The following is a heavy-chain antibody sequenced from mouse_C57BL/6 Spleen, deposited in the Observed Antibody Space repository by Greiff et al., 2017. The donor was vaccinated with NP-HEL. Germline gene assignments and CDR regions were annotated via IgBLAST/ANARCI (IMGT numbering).Heavy chain of an antibody. D-gene: IGHD2-1*01. Sequence: VQLQQSGAELVKPGASVKIPCKASGYAFSSYWMNWVKQRPGKGLEWIGQIYPGDGDTNYNGKFKGKATLTADKSSSTAYMQLSSLTSEDSAVYFCAREHGTNYFDYWGQGTTLTVSS. CDR2: IYPGDGDT. V-gene: IGHV1-80*01. CDR3: AREHGTNYFDY. J-gene: IGHJ2*01. CDR1: GYAFSSYW.